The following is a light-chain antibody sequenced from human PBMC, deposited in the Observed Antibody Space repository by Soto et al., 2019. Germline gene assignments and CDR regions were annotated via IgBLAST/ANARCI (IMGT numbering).Light chain of an antibody. J-gene: IGKJ3*01. CDR1: QSISSW. CDR2: DAS. Sequence: DIQMTQSPSTLSASVGDRVTITCRASQSISSWLAWYQQKPGKAPKLLIYDASSLESGVTSRFSGSGSGTEFTLNISSLKPDDVATYYCQQYNSYPFAFGPGTKVDIK. V-gene: IGKV1-5*01. CDR3: QQYNSYPFA.